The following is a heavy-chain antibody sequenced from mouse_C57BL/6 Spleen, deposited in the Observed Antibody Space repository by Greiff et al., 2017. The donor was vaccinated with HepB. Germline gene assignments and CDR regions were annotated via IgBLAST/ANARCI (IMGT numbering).Heavy chain of an antibody. CDR2: IWSGGST. CDR3: ARGSKGAWFAY. Sequence: QVQLKESGPGLVQPSQSLSITCTVSGFSLTSYGVHWVRQSPGKGLEWLGVIWSGGSTDYNAAFISRLSISKDNSKSQVFFKMNSLQADDTAIYYCARGSKGAWFAYWGQGTLVTVSA. J-gene: IGHJ3*01. CDR1: GFSLTSYG. D-gene: IGHD1-3*01. V-gene: IGHV2-2*01.